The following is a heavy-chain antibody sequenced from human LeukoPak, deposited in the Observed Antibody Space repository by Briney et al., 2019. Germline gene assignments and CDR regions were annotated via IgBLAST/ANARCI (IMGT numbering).Heavy chain of an antibody. CDR1: GFTFSSYG. J-gene: IGHJ6*03. CDR2: ISGSGGST. Sequence: PGGSLRLSCAASGFTFSSYGMSWVRQAPGKGLEWVSAISGSGGSTYYADSVKGRFTISRDNSKNTLYLQMNSLRAEDTAVYYCAKSFLHVVGYYYYMDVWGKGTTVTISS. CDR3: AKSFLHVVGYYYYMDV. D-gene: IGHD2-21*01. V-gene: IGHV3-23*01.